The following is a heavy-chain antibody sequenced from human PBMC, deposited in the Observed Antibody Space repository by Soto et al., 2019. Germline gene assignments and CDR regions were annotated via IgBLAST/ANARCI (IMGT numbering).Heavy chain of an antibody. J-gene: IGHJ4*02. CDR3: ARDKGPLSGSYSDY. CDR1: GFTVSSNY. V-gene: IGHV3-66*01. D-gene: IGHD1-26*01. CDR2: IYSGGST. Sequence: PGGSRRLSCAATGFTVSSNYMSWVRQAPGKGLEWVSVIYSGGSTYYADSVKGRFTISRDNSKNTLYLQMNSLRAEDTVVYYCARDKGPLSGSYSDYWGQGTLVTVSS.